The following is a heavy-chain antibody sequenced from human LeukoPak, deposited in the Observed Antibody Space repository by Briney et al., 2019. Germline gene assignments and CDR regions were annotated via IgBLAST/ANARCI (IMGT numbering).Heavy chain of an antibody. CDR3: AKGGGRGRHRFYYFDY. D-gene: IGHD3-3*01. V-gene: IGHV3-9*03. CDR2: ISWNSGSI. CDR1: GFTFDDYA. J-gene: IGHJ4*02. Sequence: GRSLRLSCAASGFTFDDYAMHWVRQAPGKGLEWVSGISWNSGSIGYADSVKGRFTISRDNAKNSLYLQMNSLRAEDMALYYCAKGGGRGRHRFYYFDYWGQGTLVTVSS.